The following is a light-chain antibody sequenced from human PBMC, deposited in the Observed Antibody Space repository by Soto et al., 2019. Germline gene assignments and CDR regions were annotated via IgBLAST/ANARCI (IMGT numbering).Light chain of an antibody. V-gene: IGKV3-15*01. Sequence: EMLMAQSPAIQCVFAGESATLSCRASQSVNSNYLAWYQRHPGQTPRLLIYGISTRDTGIPARFSGIGSGTECSLTISSLQSEDVQVDYCQQYSKWPITFGQGTRLEIK. CDR2: GIS. J-gene: IGKJ5*01. CDR3: QQYSKWPIT. CDR1: QSVNSN.